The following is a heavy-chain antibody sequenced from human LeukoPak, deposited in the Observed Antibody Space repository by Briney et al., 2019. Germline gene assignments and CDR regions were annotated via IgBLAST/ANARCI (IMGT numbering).Heavy chain of an antibody. CDR1: GGSIGSSPYY. Sequence: SETLSLTCTVSGGSIGSSPYYCGWLRQPPGKGLEWVGSVYYTGSTYYSPSLKSRVTLSVDTSKNQFSLRMTSVTAADTAVYYCARQPIFYGSGTYNWFDPWGQGTLVIVSS. CDR3: ARQPIFYGSGTYNWFDP. J-gene: IGHJ5*02. D-gene: IGHD3-10*01. V-gene: IGHV4-39*01. CDR2: VYYTGST.